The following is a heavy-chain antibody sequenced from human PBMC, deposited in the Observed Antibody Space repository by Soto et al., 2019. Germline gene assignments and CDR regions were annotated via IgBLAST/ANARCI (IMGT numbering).Heavy chain of an antibody. D-gene: IGHD3-3*01. CDR1: GGSISSSSYY. J-gene: IGHJ4*02. Sequence: QLQLQESGPGLVKPSETLSLTCTVSGGSISSSSYYWGWIRQPPGKGLEWIGSSYYSGSTYYNPSLKSRVTISVDTSKNQFSLKLSSVTAADTAVYYCARHSTMAFDYWGQGTLVTVSS. CDR3: ARHSTMAFDY. CDR2: SYYSGST. V-gene: IGHV4-39*01.